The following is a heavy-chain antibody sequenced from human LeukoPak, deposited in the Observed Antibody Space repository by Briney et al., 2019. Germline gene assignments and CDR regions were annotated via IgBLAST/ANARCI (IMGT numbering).Heavy chain of an antibody. CDR2: ISYDGSNV. D-gene: IGHD3-10*01. J-gene: IGHJ6*02. CDR3: AKDRGSGTYYNYYFGMDV. V-gene: IGHV3-30*18. Sequence: GGSLRLSCAASGFTFSSYGTHWVRQAPGKGLEWVAAISYDGSNVYYADSVKGRFTISRDNSKNTLYLQMNSLRAEDTTVYYCAKDRGSGTYYNYYFGMDVWGQGTTVTVSS. CDR1: GFTFSSYG.